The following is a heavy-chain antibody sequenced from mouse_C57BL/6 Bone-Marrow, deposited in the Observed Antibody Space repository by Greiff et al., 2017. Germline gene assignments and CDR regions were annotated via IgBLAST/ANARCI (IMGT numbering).Heavy chain of an antibody. CDR3: ARTGHWYFDV. Sequence: EVHLVESGGGLVQPGGSLKLSCAASGFTFSDYGMAWVRQAPRKGPEWVAFISNLAYSIYYADTVTGRFTISRENAKNTLYLEMSSLRSEDTAMYYCARTGHWYFDVWGTGTTVTVSS. D-gene: IGHD4-1*01. V-gene: IGHV5-15*01. CDR1: GFTFSDYG. CDR2: ISNLAYSI. J-gene: IGHJ1*03.